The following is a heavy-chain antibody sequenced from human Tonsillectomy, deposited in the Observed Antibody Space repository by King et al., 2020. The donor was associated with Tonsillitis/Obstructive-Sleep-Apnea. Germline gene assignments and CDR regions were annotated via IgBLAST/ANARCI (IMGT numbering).Heavy chain of an antibody. V-gene: IGHV3-23*04. CDR3: ARGSDDFYY. Sequence: EVQLVESGGGLVQPGGSLRLSCAASGFTFSNYAMSWVRQAPGKGLEWVSTISGIGGHTYYADSVKGRFTISRDNSKNTLYLHMNSLRADDTAVYYCARGSDDFYYWGQGTLVTVSS. J-gene: IGHJ4*02. CDR2: ISGIGGHT. CDR1: GFTFSNYA. D-gene: IGHD3-3*01.